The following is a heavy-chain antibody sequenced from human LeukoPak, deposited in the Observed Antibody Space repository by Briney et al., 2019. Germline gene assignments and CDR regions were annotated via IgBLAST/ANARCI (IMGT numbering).Heavy chain of an antibody. D-gene: IGHD2-15*01. Sequence: GGSLRLSCAASGFTVSSNCMSWVRQAPGKGLEWVSVIYSGGSTYYADSVKGRFTISRDNSKNTLYLQMNSLRAEDTAVYYCARTDCSGGSCYSPAYFQHWGQGTLVTVSS. CDR1: GFTVSSNC. V-gene: IGHV3-66*02. CDR2: IYSGGST. CDR3: ARTDCSGGSCYSPAYFQH. J-gene: IGHJ1*01.